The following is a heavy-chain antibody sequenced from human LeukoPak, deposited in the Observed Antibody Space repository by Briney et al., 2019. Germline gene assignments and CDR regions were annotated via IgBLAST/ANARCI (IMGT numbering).Heavy chain of an antibody. J-gene: IGHJ6*02. V-gene: IGHV4-59*08. CDR2: IYYSGST. CDR3: ARSVVVSVNYFYYGMDV. Sequence: PSETLSLTCTVSGGSISSYYWNWIRQPPGKGLEWVGYIYYSGSTNYNPSLKSRVTISVDTSKNQFSLKLSSVTAADTAVYYCARSVVVSVNYFYYGMDVWGQGTTVTVSS. D-gene: IGHD2-2*01. CDR1: GGSISSYY.